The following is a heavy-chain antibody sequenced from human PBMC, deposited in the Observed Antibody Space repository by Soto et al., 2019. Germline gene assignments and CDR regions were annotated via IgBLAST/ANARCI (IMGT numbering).Heavy chain of an antibody. J-gene: IGHJ4*02. CDR2: ISTSGSSI. CDR1: GFTFSDYY. V-gene: IGHV3-11*01. CDR3: ARVSPPPDY. Sequence: GRSLRLSCAASGFTFSDYYMSWIRQAPGKGLEWVSYISTSGSSINYADSVKGRFTISRDNAKNSLYLQMNSLRAEDTAGYYCARVSPPPDYWGQATLVNVSS.